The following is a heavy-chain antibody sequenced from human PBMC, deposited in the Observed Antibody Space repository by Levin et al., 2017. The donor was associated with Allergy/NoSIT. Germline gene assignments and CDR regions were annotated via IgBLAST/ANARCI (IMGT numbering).Heavy chain of an antibody. V-gene: IGHV3-30*18. D-gene: IGHD3-22*01. J-gene: IGHJ4*02. CDR1: GFTFSSYG. Sequence: GGSLRLSCAASGFTFSSYGMHWVRQAPGKGLEWVAVISYDGSNKYYADSVKGRFTISRDNSKNTLYLQMNSLRAEETAVYYCAKDHDSSGPFDYWGQGTLVTVSS. CDR2: ISYDGSNK. CDR3: AKDHDSSGPFDY.